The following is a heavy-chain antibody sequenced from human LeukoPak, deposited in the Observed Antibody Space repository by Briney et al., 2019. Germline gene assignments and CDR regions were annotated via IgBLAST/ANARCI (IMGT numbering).Heavy chain of an antibody. CDR2: INPNSGGT. D-gene: IGHD6-13*01. Sequence: GASVKVSCKASGYTFTGYYMHWVRQAPGQGLEWMGWINPNSGGTKYAQKFQGRVSMTRATSISTAYMELSRMRSDDKAVYYCASTGKWGSSWYGWFYYMDVWGKGTTVTVSS. CDR1: GYTFTGYY. CDR3: ASTGKWGSSWYGWFYYMDV. J-gene: IGHJ6*03. V-gene: IGHV1-2*02.